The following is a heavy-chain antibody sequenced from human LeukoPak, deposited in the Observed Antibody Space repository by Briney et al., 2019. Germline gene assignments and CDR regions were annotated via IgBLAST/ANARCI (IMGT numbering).Heavy chain of an antibody. CDR2: ISSSSSTI. J-gene: IGHJ3*02. CDR1: GFTFSSYS. D-gene: IGHD4-17*01. V-gene: IGHV3-48*01. CDR3: AKDFVPVTMDAFDI. Sequence: PGGSLRLSCAVSGFTFSSYSMNWVRQAPGKGLEWVSYISSSSSTIYYADSVKGRFTISRDNSKNTLYLQMNSLRAEDTAVYYCAKDFVPVTMDAFDIWGQGTMVTVSS.